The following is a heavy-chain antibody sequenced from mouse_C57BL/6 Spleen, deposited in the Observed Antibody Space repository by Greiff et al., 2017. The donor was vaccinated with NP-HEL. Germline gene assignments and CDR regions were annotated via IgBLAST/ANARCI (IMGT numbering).Heavy chain of an antibody. V-gene: IGHV1-81*01. Sequence: VKLQESGAELARPGASVKLSCKASGYTFTSYGISWVKQRTGQGLEWIGEIYPRSGNTYYNEKFKGKATLTADKSSSTAYMELRSLTSEDSAVYFCARSITTVVGDYAMDYWGQGTSVTVSS. D-gene: IGHD1-1*01. J-gene: IGHJ4*01. CDR1: GYTFTSYG. CDR2: IYPRSGNT. CDR3: ARSITTVVGDYAMDY.